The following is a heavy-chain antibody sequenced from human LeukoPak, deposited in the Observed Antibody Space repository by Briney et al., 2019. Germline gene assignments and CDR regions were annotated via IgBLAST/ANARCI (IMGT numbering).Heavy chain of an antibody. CDR3: AKETGHYYDSSGYRTVNWFDP. CDR1: GFTFSSYA. D-gene: IGHD3-22*01. Sequence: GGSLRLSCAAPGFTFSSYAMSWVRQAPGKGLGWVSAISGSGGSTYYADSVKGRFTISRDNSKNTLYLQMNSLRAEDTAVYYCAKETGHYYDSSGYRTVNWFDPWGQGTLVTVSS. V-gene: IGHV3-23*01. J-gene: IGHJ5*02. CDR2: ISGSGGST.